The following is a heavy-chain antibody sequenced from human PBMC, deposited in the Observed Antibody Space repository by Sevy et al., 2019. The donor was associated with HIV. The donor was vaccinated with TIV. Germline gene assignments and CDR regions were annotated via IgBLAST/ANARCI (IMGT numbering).Heavy chain of an antibody. CDR2: VYHTGRT. J-gene: IGHJ5*02. Sequence: SETLSLTCTVSGGSISVYYWSWIRQPPGKELEYIGYVYHTGRTNYNPSLKSRVTISVDTSNNQFSLKLTSVTAADTAVYYYARAPPVRSGDDSLNWFDPWGQGTLVTVSS. CDR1: GGSISVYY. V-gene: IGHV4-59*01. D-gene: IGHD5-12*01. CDR3: ARAPPVRSGDDSLNWFDP.